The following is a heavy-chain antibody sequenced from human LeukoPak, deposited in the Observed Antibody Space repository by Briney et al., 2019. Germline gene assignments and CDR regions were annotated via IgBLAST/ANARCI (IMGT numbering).Heavy chain of an antibody. J-gene: IGHJ4*02. CDR3: ARDGYDFWSGYSLYYFDY. CDR1: GFTFSDYY. D-gene: IGHD3-3*01. CDR2: ISSSGSTI. Sequence: PGGSLRLSCAASGFTFSDYYMSWIRQAPGKGLEWVSYISSSGSTIYYADSVKGRFTISRDNAKNSLYLQMNSLRAEDTAVYYCARDGYDFWSGYSLYYFDYWGQGTLVTVSS. V-gene: IGHV3-11*01.